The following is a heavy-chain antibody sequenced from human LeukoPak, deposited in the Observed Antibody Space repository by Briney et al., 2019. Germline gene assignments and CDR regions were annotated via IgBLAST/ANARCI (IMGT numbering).Heavy chain of an antibody. CDR2: IYYSGST. CDR3: ARAGYYYDSSGYPLLDY. D-gene: IGHD3-22*01. CDR1: GGSISSSSYY. V-gene: IGHV4-39*07. J-gene: IGHJ4*02. Sequence: SETLSLTCTVSGGSISSSSYYWGWIRQPPGKGLEWIGSIYYSGSTYYNPSLKSRVTISVDTSKNQFSLKLSSVTAADTAVYYCARAGYYYDSSGYPLLDYWGQGTLVTVSS.